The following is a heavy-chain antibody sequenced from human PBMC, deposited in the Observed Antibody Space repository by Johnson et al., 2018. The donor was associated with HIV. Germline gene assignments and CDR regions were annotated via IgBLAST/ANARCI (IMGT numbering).Heavy chain of an antibody. V-gene: IGHV3-7*02. Sequence: VQLVESGGGVVRPGGSLRLSCAASRFTFSSYWMSWVRQAPGKGLEWVANIKQDGSEKYYVDSVKGRFTISRDNAKNSLYLQMNSLRAEDTAVYYCARYSGSYLPDAFDIWGQGTMVTVSS. D-gene: IGHD1-26*01. CDR3: ARYSGSYLPDAFDI. CDR1: RFTFSSYW. J-gene: IGHJ3*02. CDR2: IKQDGSEK.